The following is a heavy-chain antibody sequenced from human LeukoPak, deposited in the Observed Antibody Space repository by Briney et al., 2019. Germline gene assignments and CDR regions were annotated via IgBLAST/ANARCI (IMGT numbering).Heavy chain of an antibody. CDR3: ATGYCSGGSCYSVDY. V-gene: IGHV1-46*03. CDR2: INPSGGST. CDR1: GYTFTSYH. J-gene: IGHJ4*02. D-gene: IGHD2-15*01. Sequence: ASVKVSCKASGYTFTSYHMHWVRQAPGQGLEWMGIINPSGGSTSYAQKFQGRVTMTRDTSTSTVYMELSSLRSEDTAVYYCATGYCSGGSCYSVDYWGQGTLVTVSS.